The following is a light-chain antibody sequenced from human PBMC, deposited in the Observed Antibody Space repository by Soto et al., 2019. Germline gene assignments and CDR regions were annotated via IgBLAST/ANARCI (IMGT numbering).Light chain of an antibody. CDR1: NIGTKR. V-gene: IGLV3-21*02. J-gene: IGLJ1*01. CDR2: DDQ. Sequence: SYELTQPPSVSVSPGQTASITGGGDNIGTKRVHWYQQRPGQAPVLVVYDDQKRPSGIPERFSGSNSGNTATLTISRVETGDEADYYCQVCERFSDHNFVFGDGTKVTVL. CDR3: QVCERFSDHNFV.